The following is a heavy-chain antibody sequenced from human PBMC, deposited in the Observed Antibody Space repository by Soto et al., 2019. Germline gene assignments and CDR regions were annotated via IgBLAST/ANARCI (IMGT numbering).Heavy chain of an antibody. V-gene: IGHV3-64D*06. J-gene: IGHJ4*02. Sequence: EVQLVESGGGLVQPGGSLKLSCSASGFTFNTYAMHLVRQAPGKGLEYVSAISSNGDTSYDADYVKGRFTISKDNSKNTLYLQMSSLRAEDTAVYYCVRLAEGGTWDCWGQGTLVTVSS. CDR2: ISSNGDTS. CDR3: VRLAEGGTWDC. D-gene: IGHD6-13*01. CDR1: GFTFNTYA.